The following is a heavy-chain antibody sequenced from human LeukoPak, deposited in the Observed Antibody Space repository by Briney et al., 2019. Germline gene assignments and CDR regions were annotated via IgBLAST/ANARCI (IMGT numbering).Heavy chain of an antibody. Sequence: GRSLRLSCAASGFTFDDYAMHWVRHAPGKGLEWVSGISWNSGSIGCADSVKGRFTISRDSAKNSLYLQMNSLRAEDTALYYCAKDLSPEVRNWFDPWGQGTLVTVSS. D-gene: IGHD3-16*02. CDR1: GFTFDDYA. CDR2: ISWNSGSI. J-gene: IGHJ5*02. V-gene: IGHV3-9*01. CDR3: AKDLSPEVRNWFDP.